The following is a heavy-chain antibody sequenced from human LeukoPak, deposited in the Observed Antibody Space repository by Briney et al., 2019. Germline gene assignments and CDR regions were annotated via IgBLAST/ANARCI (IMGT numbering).Heavy chain of an antibody. CDR2: ISGSGGST. D-gene: IGHD3-3*01. Sequence: GGSLRLSCAASGFTFSSYATSWVRQAPGKGLEWVSAISGSGGSTYYADSVKGRFTISRDNSKNTLYLQMNSLRAEDTAVYYCAKAPGVYEGPEYWGQGTLVTVSS. J-gene: IGHJ4*02. V-gene: IGHV3-23*01. CDR3: AKAPGVYEGPEY. CDR1: GFTFSSYA.